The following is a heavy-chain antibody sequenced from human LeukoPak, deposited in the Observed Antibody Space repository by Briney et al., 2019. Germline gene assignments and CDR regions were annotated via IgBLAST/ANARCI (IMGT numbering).Heavy chain of an antibody. CDR3: AKDTSSTSCYDY. V-gene: IGHV3-23*01. CDR2: ISGSGGST. Sequence: GGSLRLSCAASGFTFSSYAMSWVRQAPGKGLEWVSAISGSGGSTYYADSVKGRFTISRDNSKNTLYLQMNSRRAEDTAVYYCAKDTSSTSCYDYWGQGTLVTVSS. J-gene: IGHJ4*02. CDR1: GFTFSSYA. D-gene: IGHD2-2*01.